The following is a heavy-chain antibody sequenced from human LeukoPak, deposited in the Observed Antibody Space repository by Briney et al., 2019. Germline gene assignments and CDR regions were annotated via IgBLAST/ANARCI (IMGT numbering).Heavy chain of an antibody. CDR3: ARIQSGSPDY. Sequence: SGPTLVKPTQTLTLTCTFSGFSLSTSGMRVSWIRQPPGKALEWLARIDRADDKFYSTSLKTRLTISNDNSKIQVVLTMTNMDPGDTATYYCARIQSGSPDYWGQGTLVTVSS. D-gene: IGHD1-26*01. J-gene: IGHJ4*02. CDR2: IDRADDK. V-gene: IGHV2-70*04. CDR1: GFSLSTSGMR.